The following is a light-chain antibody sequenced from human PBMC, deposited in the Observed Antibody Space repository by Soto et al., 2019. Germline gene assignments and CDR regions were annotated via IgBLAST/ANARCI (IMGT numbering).Light chain of an antibody. J-gene: IGLJ2*01. Sequence: QSVLTQPPSASGSPGQSVTISCTGTSSDVGGYNSVSWYQQYPGKAPKLMIHEVSKRPSGVPDRFSGSKSGNTASLTVSGLQAEDEADYYCSSYAGSSNVVFGGGTKVTVL. CDR1: SSDVGGYNS. CDR3: SSYAGSSNVV. V-gene: IGLV2-8*01. CDR2: EVS.